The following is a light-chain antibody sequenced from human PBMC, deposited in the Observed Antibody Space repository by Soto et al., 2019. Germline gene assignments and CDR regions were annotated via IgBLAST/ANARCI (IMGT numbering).Light chain of an antibody. J-gene: IGLJ1*01. CDR2: EVS. V-gene: IGLV2-14*01. CDR1: ISDVGGYNY. Sequence: QSPLTQAACVSGSRGQSITISCTGTISDVGGYNYVSWYQQHPGKAPKLMIYEVSNRPSGVSNRFSGSKSGNTASLTISGLQAEDEADYYCRSYTSSSTYVFGTGTKVTVL. CDR3: RSYTSSSTYV.